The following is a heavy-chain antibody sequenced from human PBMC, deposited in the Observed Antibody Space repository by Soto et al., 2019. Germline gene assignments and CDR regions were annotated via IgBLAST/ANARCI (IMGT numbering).Heavy chain of an antibody. CDR1: GFSLNTGGVG. Sequence: QITLMESGPTLVNPTQTLTLTCTFSGFSLNTGGVGVGWIRQPPGKALEWLALIYWDDDKRYSPSLRSRLTITKDTSKNQMVLTMTNMDPVDTATYYCTHSRCGGDCLQSYSSHYYYGMDVWGQGTTVTVSS. J-gene: IGHJ6*02. D-gene: IGHD2-21*02. CDR2: IYWDDDK. V-gene: IGHV2-5*02. CDR3: THSRCGGDCLQSYSSHYYYGMDV.